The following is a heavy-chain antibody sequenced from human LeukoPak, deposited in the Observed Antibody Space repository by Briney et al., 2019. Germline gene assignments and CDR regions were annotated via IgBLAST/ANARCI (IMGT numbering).Heavy chain of an antibody. CDR2: ISGDGRST. D-gene: IGHD2-15*01. CDR1: GFTFDASV. CDR3: ARDRYCSGARCLDDSPYYALDV. Sequence: PGESLRLSCAASGFTFDASVMHWVRQRPGQGLEWVSLISGDGRSTFYVDSVKGRFTISRDNSKSSLYLQMNSLRAEDTAIYYCARDRYCSGARCLDDSPYYALDVWGQGTTVTVSS. J-gene: IGHJ6*02. V-gene: IGHV3-43*02.